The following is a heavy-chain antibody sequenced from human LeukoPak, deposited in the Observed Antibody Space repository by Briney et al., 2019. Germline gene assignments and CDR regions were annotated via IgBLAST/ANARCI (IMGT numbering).Heavy chain of an antibody. CDR3: ASNDSSGYYCHY. CDR1: GGSISSYY. D-gene: IGHD3-22*01. V-gene: IGHV4-59*12. J-gene: IGHJ4*02. Sequence: SETLSLTCTVSGGSISSYYWSWIRQPPGKGLEWIGYIYYSGSTNYNPSLKSRVTISVDTSKNQFSLKLSSVTAADTAVYYCASNDSSGYYCHYWGQGTLVTVSS. CDR2: IYYSGST.